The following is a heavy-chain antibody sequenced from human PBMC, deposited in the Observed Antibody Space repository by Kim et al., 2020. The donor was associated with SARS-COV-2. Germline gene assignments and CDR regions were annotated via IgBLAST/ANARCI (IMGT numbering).Heavy chain of an antibody. D-gene: IGHD3-10*01. CDR1: GFTFSSYA. Sequence: GSLRLSCAASGFTFSSYAMSWVRQAPGKGLEWVSAISGSGGSTYYADSVKGRFTISRDNSKNTLYLQMNSLRAEDTAVYYCAKSIRITMVRGVYGMDVWGQGTTVTVSS. V-gene: IGHV3-23*01. CDR2: ISGSGGST. J-gene: IGHJ6*02. CDR3: AKSIRITMVRGVYGMDV.